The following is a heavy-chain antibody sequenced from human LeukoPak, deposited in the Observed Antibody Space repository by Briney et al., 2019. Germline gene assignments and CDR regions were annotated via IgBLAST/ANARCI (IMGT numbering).Heavy chain of an antibody. CDR2: IKQDGNEK. CDR3: ARAIDV. CDR1: GFTFSSYW. V-gene: IGHV3-7*04. J-gene: IGHJ6*02. Sequence: GGSLRLSCAGSGFTFSSYWMHWVRQAPGKGLEWVANIKQDGNEKYYVGSVKGRFTISRDNAKNSVYLQMNSLRAEDTAVYYCARAIDVWGQGTTVTVSS. D-gene: IGHD3-9*01.